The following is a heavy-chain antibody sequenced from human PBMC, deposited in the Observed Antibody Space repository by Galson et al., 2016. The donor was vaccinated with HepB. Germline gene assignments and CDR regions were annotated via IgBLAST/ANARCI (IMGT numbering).Heavy chain of an antibody. J-gene: IGHJ6*02. CDR1: GYTFSNYG. V-gene: IGHV1-18*01. CDR2: ISGYSGNT. CDR3: TRVPNYDYVWVSYRYGYYHGMDV. D-gene: IGHD3-16*02. Sequence: SVKVCCKASGYTFSNYGITWVRQAPGQGPEWMGWISGYSGNTKYAQKFQARVTMTTDTSTTTAYMELRSLRSDDTAVYYCTRVPNYDYVWVSYRYGYYHGMDVWGQGTTVTVSS.